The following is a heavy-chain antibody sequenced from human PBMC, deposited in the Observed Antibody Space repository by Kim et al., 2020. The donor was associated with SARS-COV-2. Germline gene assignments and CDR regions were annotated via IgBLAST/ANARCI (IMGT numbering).Heavy chain of an antibody. V-gene: IGHV4-39*01. CDR2: IYYSGST. CDR1: GGSISSSSYY. CDR3: ARHPGGATSQVYGMDV. Sequence: SETLSLTCTVSGGSISSSSYYWGWIRQPPGKGLEWIGSIYYSGSTYYNPSLKSRVTISVDTSKNQFSLKLSSVTAADTAVYYCARHPGGATSQVYGMDVWGQGTTVTVSS. J-gene: IGHJ6*02. D-gene: IGHD1-26*01.